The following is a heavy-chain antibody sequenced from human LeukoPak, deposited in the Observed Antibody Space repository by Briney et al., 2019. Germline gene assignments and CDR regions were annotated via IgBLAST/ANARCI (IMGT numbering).Heavy chain of an antibody. CDR1: GGSITSSTYY. J-gene: IGHJ4*02. Sequence: SETLSLTCSVSGGSITSSTYYWGWIRQPPGKGLEWIGSIYHSGNTYYNPSLKSRVTISVDTSKNQFSLKLSSVTAADTAVYYCARAGYGDSDFDYWGQGTLVTVSS. V-gene: IGHV4-39*07. CDR3: ARAGYGDSDFDY. CDR2: IYHSGNT. D-gene: IGHD4-17*01.